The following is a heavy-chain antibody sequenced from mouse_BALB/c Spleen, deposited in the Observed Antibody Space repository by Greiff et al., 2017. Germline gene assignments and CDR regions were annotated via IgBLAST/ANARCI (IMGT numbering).Heavy chain of an antibody. J-gene: IGHJ2*01. Sequence: DVMLVESGGGLVQPGGSLKLSCAASGFTFSSYTMSWVRQTPEKRLEWVAYISNGGGSTYYPDTVKGRFTISRDNAKNTLYLQMSSLKSEDTAMYYCARHGPTLDYWGQGTTLTVSS. CDR2: ISNGGGST. V-gene: IGHV5-12-2*01. CDR1: GFTFSSYT. CDR3: ARHGPTLDY.